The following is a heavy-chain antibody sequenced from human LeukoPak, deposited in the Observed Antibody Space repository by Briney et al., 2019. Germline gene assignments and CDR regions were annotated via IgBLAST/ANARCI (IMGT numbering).Heavy chain of an antibody. J-gene: IGHJ4*02. CDR3: ARQYYDSSGYHLYFDY. Sequence: GESLKISCKGSGYIFTSYWIGWVRQMPGKGLEWMGIIYPGDSDTRYSPSFQGQVTISADKSISTAYLQWSSLKASDTAMYYCARQYYDSSGYHLYFDYWGQGTLVTVSS. CDR1: GYIFTSYW. CDR2: IYPGDSDT. V-gene: IGHV5-51*01. D-gene: IGHD3-22*01.